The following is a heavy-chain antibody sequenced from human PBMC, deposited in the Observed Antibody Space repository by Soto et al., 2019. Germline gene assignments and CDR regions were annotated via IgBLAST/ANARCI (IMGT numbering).Heavy chain of an antibody. CDR2: IYHDGNT. Sequence: QVQLQESGPGLVKPSGTLSLACDVSGASITKDWWSWVRQAPGEGLEWIGEIYHDGNTNYNPSLKSRVIISIDKSRNQFFLNLSSVTAADTAVYYCVGHGPYALEYWGQGSLVSVSS. CDR3: VGHGPYALEY. J-gene: IGHJ4*02. V-gene: IGHV4-4*02. D-gene: IGHD4-17*01. CDR1: GASITKDW.